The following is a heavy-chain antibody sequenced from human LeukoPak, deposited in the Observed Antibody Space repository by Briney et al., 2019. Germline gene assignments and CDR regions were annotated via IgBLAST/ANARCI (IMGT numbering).Heavy chain of an antibody. CDR3: ARVWGRYCSGGSCYGFRWFDP. D-gene: IGHD2-15*01. V-gene: IGHV4-34*01. CDR2: INHSRST. J-gene: IGHJ5*02. Sequence: PSETLSLTCAVYGGSFSGYYWSWIRQPPGKGLEWIGEINHSRSTNYNPSLKTRVTISVDTSKNQFSMKLSSVTAADTAVYYCARVWGRYCSGGSCYGFRWFDPWGQGTLVTVSS. CDR1: GGSFSGYY.